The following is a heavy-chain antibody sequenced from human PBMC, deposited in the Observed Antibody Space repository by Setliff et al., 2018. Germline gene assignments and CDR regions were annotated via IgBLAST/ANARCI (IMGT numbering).Heavy chain of an antibody. J-gene: IGHJ4*02. V-gene: IGHV4-39*01. D-gene: IGHD3-10*01. CDR2: IYYTGTA. CDR3: ARHEFVGGYYGSVTYRHFDY. Sequence: PSETLSLTCTVSGDSISSTSYQWGWVRQPPGKGLEWIGSIYYTGTAYYNPSLKSRVTISVDTSKNQFSLQVTSLAATDTALYFCARHEFVGGYYGSVTYRHFDYWGQGTQVTVSS. CDR1: GDSISSTSYQ.